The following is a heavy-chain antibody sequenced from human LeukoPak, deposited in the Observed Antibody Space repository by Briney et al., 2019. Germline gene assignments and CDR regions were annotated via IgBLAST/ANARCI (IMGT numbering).Heavy chain of an antibody. CDR1: GFTVSSNY. J-gene: IGHJ4*02. CDR2: IYSGGST. Sequence: PGGSPRLSCAASGFTVSSNYMSWVRQAPGTGLEWVSVIYSGGSTYYADSVKGRFTLSRDNAKNTLYLQMNSLRAEDTAVYYCASGRYSPHYFDYWGQGTLVTVSS. CDR3: ASGRYSPHYFDY. D-gene: IGHD1-26*01. V-gene: IGHV3-66*01.